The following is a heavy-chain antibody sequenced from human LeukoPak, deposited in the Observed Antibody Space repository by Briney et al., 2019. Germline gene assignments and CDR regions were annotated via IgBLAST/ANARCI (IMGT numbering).Heavy chain of an antibody. J-gene: IGHJ4*02. CDR1: GNSFTSYW. CDR2: IYPGDSDT. D-gene: IGHD3-22*01. CDR3: ARLLNPYYYDSSGYYY. V-gene: IGHV5-51*01. Sequence: GESLKISCKGSGNSFTSYWIGWVRQMPGKGLEWMGIIYPGDSDTRYSPSFQGQVTISADKSISTAYLQWSSLKASDTAMYYCARLLNPYYYDSSGYYYWGQGTLVTVSS.